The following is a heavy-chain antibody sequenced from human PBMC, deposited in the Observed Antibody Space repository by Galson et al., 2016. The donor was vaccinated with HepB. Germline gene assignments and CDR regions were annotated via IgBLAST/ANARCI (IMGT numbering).Heavy chain of an antibody. V-gene: IGHV1-46*01. CDR1: GYTFTTYY. Sequence: SVKVSCKASGYTFTTYYMHWVRQAPGQGLEWMGILNPIDGTTSYAEQFQGRVTMTRDTSTSTVYLELSSLTSEDTAMYYCARETYCSGCQCSSGMDVWGQGTTVTVSS. CDR3: ARETYCSGCQCSSGMDV. CDR2: LNPIDGTT. J-gene: IGHJ6*02. D-gene: IGHD2-15*01.